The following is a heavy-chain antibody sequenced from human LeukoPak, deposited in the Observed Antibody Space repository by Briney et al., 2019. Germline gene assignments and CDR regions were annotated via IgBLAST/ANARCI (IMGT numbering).Heavy chain of an antibody. CDR3: ARGPAPYSSTPADY. V-gene: IGHV3-33*01. CDR2: IWYDGSNK. D-gene: IGHD6-13*01. J-gene: IGHJ4*02. Sequence: AGRSLRLSCAASGFTFSSYGMHWVRQAPGKGLEWVAVIWYDGSNKYYADSVKGRFTISRDNSKNTLYLQMNSLRAEDTAVYYCARGPAPYSSTPADYWGQGTLVTASS. CDR1: GFTFSSYG.